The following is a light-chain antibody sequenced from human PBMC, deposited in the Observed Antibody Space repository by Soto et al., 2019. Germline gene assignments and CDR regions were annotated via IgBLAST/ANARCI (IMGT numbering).Light chain of an antibody. V-gene: IGLV2-14*03. CDR2: DVS. Sequence: QSALTQPASVSASPGQSITIPCTGTSSDVGGYNYVSWYQHHPGKAPKLMIYDVSNRPSGVSNRFSGSKSGSTASLTISGLQAEDEADYYCSSYTTTTTWVFGGGTKLTVL. CDR1: SSDVGGYNY. J-gene: IGLJ3*02. CDR3: SSYTTTTTWV.